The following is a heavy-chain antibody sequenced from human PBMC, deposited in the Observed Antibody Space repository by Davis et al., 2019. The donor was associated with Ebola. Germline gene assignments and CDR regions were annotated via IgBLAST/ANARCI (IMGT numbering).Heavy chain of an antibody. CDR3: AKVGITGYSSSWYPY. CDR1: GFTFSSYG. D-gene: IGHD6-13*01. V-gene: IGHV3-30*18. J-gene: IGHJ4*02. Sequence: GESLKISCAASGFTFSSYGMHWVRQAPGKGLEWVAVISYDGSNKYYADSVKGRFTISRDNSKNTLYLQMNSLRAEDTAVYYCAKVGITGYSSSWYPYWGQGTLVTVS. CDR2: ISYDGSNK.